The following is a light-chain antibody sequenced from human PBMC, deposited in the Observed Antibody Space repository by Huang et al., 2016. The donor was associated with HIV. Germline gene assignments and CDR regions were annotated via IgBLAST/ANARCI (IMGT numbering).Light chain of an antibody. CDR1: QSVGTN. CDR3: QQYNNWPPLT. V-gene: IGKV3-15*01. Sequence: EIVMTQSPATLSVAPGERATLSCRASQSVGTNLAWYQQKVGQAPRRLIYGASTRATGFPDRFSGSGSGTEFTLTISSLQSEDFAVYYCQQYNNWPPLTFGGGTKVEIK. CDR2: GAS. J-gene: IGKJ4*01.